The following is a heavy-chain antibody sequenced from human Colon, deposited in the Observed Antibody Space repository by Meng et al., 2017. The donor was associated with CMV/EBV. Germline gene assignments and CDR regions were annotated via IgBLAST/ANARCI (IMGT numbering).Heavy chain of an antibody. CDR2: ISYDGSNK. CDR1: GFTFSSYA. V-gene: IGHV3-30-3*01. CDR3: ARDLGGAAAGHYFDY. D-gene: IGHD6-13*01. Sequence: SCAASGFTFSSYAMHWVRQAPGKGLEWVAVISYDGSNKYYADSVKGRFTISRDNSKNTLYLQMNNLRAEDTAVYYCARDLGGAAAGHYFDYWGQGTLVTVSS. J-gene: IGHJ4*02.